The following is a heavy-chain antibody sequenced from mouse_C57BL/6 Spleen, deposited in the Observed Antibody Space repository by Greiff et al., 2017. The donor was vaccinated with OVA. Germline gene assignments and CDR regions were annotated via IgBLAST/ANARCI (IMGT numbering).Heavy chain of an antibody. J-gene: IGHJ1*03. Sequence: QVQLKQPGAELVRPGSSVKLSCKASGYTFTSYWMHWVKQRPIQGLEWIGNIDPSDSETHYNQKFKDKATLTVDKSSSTAYMQLSSLTSEDSAVYYCARSETTGGYFDVWGTGTTVTVSS. D-gene: IGHD1-1*01. CDR3: ARSETTGGYFDV. CDR1: GYTFTSYW. CDR2: IDPSDSET. V-gene: IGHV1-52*01.